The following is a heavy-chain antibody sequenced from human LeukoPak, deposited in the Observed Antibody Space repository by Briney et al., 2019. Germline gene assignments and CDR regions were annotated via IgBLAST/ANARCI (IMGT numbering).Heavy chain of an antibody. CDR1: GYTFTGYY. Sequence: ASVKVSCKASGYTFTGYYMHWVRQAPGQGLEWMGWINPNSGGTNYAQKFQGRVTMTRDTSISTAYMDLSRLRSDDTAVYYCARVGRIDYSTGWFVPWGQGTLVTVSS. CDR2: INPNSGGT. D-gene: IGHD6-19*01. J-gene: IGHJ5*02. CDR3: ARVGRIDYSTGWFVP. V-gene: IGHV1-2*02.